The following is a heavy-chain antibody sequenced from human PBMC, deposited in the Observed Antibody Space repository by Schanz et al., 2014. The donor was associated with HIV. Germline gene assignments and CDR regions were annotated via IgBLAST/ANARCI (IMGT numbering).Heavy chain of an antibody. CDR1: GFTFSRYW. J-gene: IGHJ6*02. CDR2: IKEDGSEK. V-gene: IGHV3-7*01. Sequence: VQLVESGGGLVQPGGSLRLSCAASGFTFSRYWMTWVRQAPGKGPEWVANIKEDGSEKYHADSVKGRFTISRDNAKNSLFLQMESLRAEDTAVYYCARDGGEVWGQGTTVTVS. CDR3: ARDGGEV. D-gene: IGHD3-16*01.